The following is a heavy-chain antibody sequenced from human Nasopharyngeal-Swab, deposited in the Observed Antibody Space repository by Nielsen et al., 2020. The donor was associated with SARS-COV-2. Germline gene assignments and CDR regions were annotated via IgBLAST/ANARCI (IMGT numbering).Heavy chain of an antibody. J-gene: IGHJ6*02. CDR3: ARHSTTVTTVYYYGMDV. CDR1: GYSFTSYW. V-gene: IGHV5-51*01. Sequence: GESLKISCEGSGYSFTSYWMGWVRQMPGKGLEWMGIIYPGDSDTRYSPSFQGQVTISAEKSISTAYLQWSSLKASDTAMYYCARHSTTVTTVYYYGMDVWGQGTTVTVSS. D-gene: IGHD4-17*01. CDR2: IYPGDSDT.